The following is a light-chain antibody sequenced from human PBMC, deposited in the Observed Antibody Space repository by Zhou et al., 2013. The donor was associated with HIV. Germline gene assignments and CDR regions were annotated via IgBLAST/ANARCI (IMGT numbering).Light chain of an antibody. V-gene: IGKV3-20*01. CDR2: GAS. J-gene: IGKJ2*01. CDR3: QQYGSRTA. Sequence: DIVLTQSPGTLSLSPGERVTLSCRASESVRSGYLAWYQQTLGRAPRLLIYGASNRATGIPDRFSGSGSGTDFTLTISRLEPEDFAVYYCQQYGSRTAFGQGTKLEIK. CDR1: ESVRSGY.